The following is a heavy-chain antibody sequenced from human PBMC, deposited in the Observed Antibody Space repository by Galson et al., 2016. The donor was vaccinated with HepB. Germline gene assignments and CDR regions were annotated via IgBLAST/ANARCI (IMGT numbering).Heavy chain of an antibody. Sequence: SVKVSCKASGYTFTSYGISWVRQAPGQGLEWMGWISGDNGNTNYAQTLQGRVTMTRDTSTSTDYMEMRSLRSDDTAVYYCALGYCSGGSCYRNWFYPWGQGTLVTVSS. J-gene: IGHJ5*02. CDR2: ISGDNGNT. D-gene: IGHD2-15*01. CDR1: GYTFTSYG. V-gene: IGHV1-18*01. CDR3: ALGYCSGGSCYRNWFYP.